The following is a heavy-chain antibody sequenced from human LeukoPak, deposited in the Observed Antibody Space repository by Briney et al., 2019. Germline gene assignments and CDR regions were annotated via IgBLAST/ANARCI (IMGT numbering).Heavy chain of an antibody. Sequence: PGGSLRLSCSASGFTFSTYAMHWVRQAPGKGLEYVSGIRGDGARAFYADSVKGRFTISRDNSKNTLYVQMTSLRAEETAVYYSVYQVQGVVKWGQGTLVTVSS. CDR2: IRGDGARA. J-gene: IGHJ4*02. CDR1: GFTFSTYA. D-gene: IGHD3-3*01. CDR3: VYQVQGVVK. V-gene: IGHV3-64*05.